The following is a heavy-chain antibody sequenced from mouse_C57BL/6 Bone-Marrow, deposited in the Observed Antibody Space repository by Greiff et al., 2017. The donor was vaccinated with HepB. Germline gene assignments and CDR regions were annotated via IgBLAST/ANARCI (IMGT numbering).Heavy chain of an antibody. CDR1: GYTFTSYW. D-gene: IGHD1-1*01. CDR2: INPSSGYT. CDR3: ARSKAITTVVANYYAMDD. J-gene: IGHJ4*01. V-gene: IGHV1-7*01. Sequence: QVQLQQSGAELAKPGASVKLSCKASGYTFTSYWMHWVKQRPGQGLEWIGYINPSSGYTKYNQKFKDKATLTADKSSSTAYMQLSSLTYEDSAVYYCARSKAITTVVANYYAMDDWGQGTSVTVSS.